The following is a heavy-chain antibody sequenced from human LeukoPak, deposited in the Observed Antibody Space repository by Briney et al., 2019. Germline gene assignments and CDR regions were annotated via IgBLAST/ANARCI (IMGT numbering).Heavy chain of an antibody. V-gene: IGHV3-66*01. CDR2: IYSGGST. CDR1: GFTVSSNY. Sequence: PGGSLRLSCAASGFTVSSNYMNWVRQAPGKGLEWVSVIYSGGSTYYADSVKGRFTISRDNAKNSLYLQMNSLRAEDTAVYYCARDSDIVTGSKSHFDYWGQGTLVTVSS. D-gene: IGHD3-9*01. J-gene: IGHJ4*02. CDR3: ARDSDIVTGSKSHFDY.